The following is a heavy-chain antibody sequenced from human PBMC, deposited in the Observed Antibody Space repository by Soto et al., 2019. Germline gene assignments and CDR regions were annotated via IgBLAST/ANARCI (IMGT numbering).Heavy chain of an antibody. D-gene: IGHD2-15*01. CDR2: ISAYNGNT. CDR3: ARVGGIEGVANPRGAFDI. CDR1: GYTFTSYG. V-gene: IGHV1-18*01. Sequence: ASVKVSCKASGYTFTSYGISWVRQAPGQGLEWMGWISAYNGNTNYAQKLQGRVTMTTDTSTSKAYMELRSLRSDDTAVYYCARVGGIEGVANPRGAFDIWGQGTMVTVSS. J-gene: IGHJ3*02.